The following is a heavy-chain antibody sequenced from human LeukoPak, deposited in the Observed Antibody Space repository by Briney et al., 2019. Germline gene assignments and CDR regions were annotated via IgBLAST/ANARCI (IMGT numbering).Heavy chain of an antibody. Sequence: GRSLRLSCAASGFTFSSYWMSWVRQAPGKGLEWVANIKQDGTQKYYVDSLKGRFSISRDNAKNSLYLQMNSLRAEDTAVYYCARIGYSSSSVDYWGQGTLVTVSS. D-gene: IGHD6-6*01. CDR1: GFTFSSYW. CDR3: ARIGYSSSSVDY. V-gene: IGHV3-7*01. J-gene: IGHJ4*02. CDR2: IKQDGTQK.